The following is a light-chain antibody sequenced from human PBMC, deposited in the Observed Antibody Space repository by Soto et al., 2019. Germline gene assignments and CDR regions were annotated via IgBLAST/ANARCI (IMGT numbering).Light chain of an antibody. CDR2: ATS. J-gene: IGKJ5*01. Sequence: ETQMTQSPSSLPASIGDRVTITCRASQTVSKSLNWYRQKPGKAPELLIYATSHLQSGVPSRFSGSGSGTDFTLTINSLQPEDFATYYCQQSYSTPITFGQGTRLEIK. V-gene: IGKV1-39*01. CDR1: QTVSKS. CDR3: QQSYSTPIT.